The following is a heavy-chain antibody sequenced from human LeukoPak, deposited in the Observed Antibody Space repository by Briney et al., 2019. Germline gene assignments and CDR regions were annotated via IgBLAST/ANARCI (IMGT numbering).Heavy chain of an antibody. V-gene: IGHV4-59*01. CDR1: GGSIRNYY. CDR2: IYYSGAT. Sequence: SETLSLTCSVSGGSIRNYYWNWVRQPPGKGLEWIAYIYYSGATNYNPSLKSRVTIAADTSKMQLSLKLSSVTTADTAVYYCARGYYDYVWGSYSPVWFDPWGQGTLVTVSS. CDR3: ARGYYDYVWGSYSPVWFDP. D-gene: IGHD3-16*01. J-gene: IGHJ5*02.